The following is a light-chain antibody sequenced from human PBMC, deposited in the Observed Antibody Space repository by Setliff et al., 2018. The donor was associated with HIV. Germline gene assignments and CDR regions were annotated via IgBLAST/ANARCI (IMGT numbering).Light chain of an antibody. J-gene: IGLJ1*01. V-gene: IGLV2-23*02. CDR1: SRDIGDNV. CDR2: DVS. Sequence: QSALAQPASVSGSPGQSITISCTGTSRDIGDNVVSWYQHYPGRAPKLIIYDVSERPLGVSSRFSASRSGNTASMTISGLQADDEAIYYCSSSTRSPTFLVFATGTKVT. CDR3: SSSTRSPTFLV.